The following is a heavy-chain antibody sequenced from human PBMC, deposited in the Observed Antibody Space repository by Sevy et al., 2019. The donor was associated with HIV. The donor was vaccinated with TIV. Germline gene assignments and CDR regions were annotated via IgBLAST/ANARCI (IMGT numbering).Heavy chain of an antibody. J-gene: IGHJ4*02. Sequence: GGSLRLSCTASGFPFSSYEMYWVRQAPGKGLEWVSYITNSGTTKYYSDSVRGRFTISRDNARNSLHLQMNSLRADDTAVYYCARELPPSATTVAHFDCWGQRTLVTVSS. D-gene: IGHD4-17*01. V-gene: IGHV3-48*03. CDR3: ARELPPSATTVAHFDC. CDR2: ITNSGTTK. CDR1: GFPFSSYE.